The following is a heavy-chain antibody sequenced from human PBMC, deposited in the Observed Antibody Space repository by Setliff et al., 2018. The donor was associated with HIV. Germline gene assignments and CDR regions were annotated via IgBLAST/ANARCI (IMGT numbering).Heavy chain of an antibody. J-gene: IGHJ4*02. CDR3: ARDYGSSPYAVFDS. V-gene: IGHV1-18*01. CDR1: GYTFTNFG. D-gene: IGHD6-13*01. CDR2: ISVYNGKI. Sequence: ASVKVSCKASGYTFTNFGISWVRQAPGQGLEWMGWISVYNGKIDYAQKFQGRVTMTTETSTSTAHMELRSLRSDDTAVYYCARDYGSSPYAVFDSWGQGTLVTSPQ.